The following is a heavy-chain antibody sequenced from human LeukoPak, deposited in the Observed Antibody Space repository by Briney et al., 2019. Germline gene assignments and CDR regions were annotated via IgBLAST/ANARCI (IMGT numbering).Heavy chain of an antibody. Sequence: SETLSLTCAVYGGSFSGYYWSWIRQPPVKGLEWIGEINHSGSTNYNPSLKSRLTVLVDTSKNQFSLQLNSVTAADTAVYYCAGERYGMDVWGQGTTVTVSS. V-gene: IGHV4-34*01. CDR3: AGERYGMDV. CDR1: GGSFSGYY. J-gene: IGHJ6*02. CDR2: INHSGST.